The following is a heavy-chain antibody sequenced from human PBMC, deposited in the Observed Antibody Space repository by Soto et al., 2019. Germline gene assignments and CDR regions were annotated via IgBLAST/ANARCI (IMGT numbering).Heavy chain of an antibody. J-gene: IGHJ3*02. CDR1: GFTFSGYG. Sequence: GGSLRLSCAASGFTFSGYGMHWVRQAPGKGLEWVAVIWYDGSNKYYADSVKGRFTISRDNSKNTLYLQMNSLRAEDTAVYYCARGGITMVRGVIDLDAFDIWGQGTMVTVSS. CDR3: ARGGITMVRGVIDLDAFDI. D-gene: IGHD3-10*01. V-gene: IGHV3-33*01. CDR2: IWYDGSNK.